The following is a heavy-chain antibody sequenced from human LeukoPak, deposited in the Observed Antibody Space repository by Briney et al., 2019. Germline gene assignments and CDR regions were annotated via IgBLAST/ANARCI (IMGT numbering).Heavy chain of an antibody. CDR1: GYNFTDYY. Sequence: GASVKISCKASGYNFTDYYMHWVQQAPGKGLEWMGRVDPEDGETMYTEKFQGRVTISTDSSTDTSYMELSSLRSEDTAVYYCVTVVQYCLSTSCWYYFDSWGQGTLVTVSS. V-gene: IGHV1-69-2*01. J-gene: IGHJ4*02. CDR2: VDPEDGET. CDR3: VTVVQYCLSTSCWYYFDS. D-gene: IGHD2-2*01.